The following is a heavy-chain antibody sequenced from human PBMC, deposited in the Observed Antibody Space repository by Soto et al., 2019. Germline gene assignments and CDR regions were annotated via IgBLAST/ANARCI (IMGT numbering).Heavy chain of an antibody. CDR3: AKGLVMVQIFYFDY. V-gene: IGHV3-23*01. CDR2: ISGTGGST. Sequence: EVQILESGGDSVQPGGSLRLSCAISGFTFRSYAMSWVRQAPGKGLEWVSGISGTGGSTYYADSVKGRFTISRDNSKNTLYLQMNSVRAEDTATYYCAKGLVMVQIFYFDYWGQGARVTVSS. CDR1: GFTFRSYA. D-gene: IGHD3-16*02. J-gene: IGHJ4*02.